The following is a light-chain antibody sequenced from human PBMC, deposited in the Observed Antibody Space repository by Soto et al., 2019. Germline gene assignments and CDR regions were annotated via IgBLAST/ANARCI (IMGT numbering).Light chain of an antibody. CDR3: CSYAGSSTFVI. CDR2: EGS. CDR1: SSDVGYYDF. J-gene: IGLJ2*01. V-gene: IGLV2-23*03. Sequence: QSALTQPACVSGSPGQSITISCTGTSSDVGYYDFVSWYQQHPGKAPKLMIYEGSERPSGVSNRFSGSKSGNTASLTISGLQAEDEADYYCCSYAGSSTFVIFGGGTKLTVL.